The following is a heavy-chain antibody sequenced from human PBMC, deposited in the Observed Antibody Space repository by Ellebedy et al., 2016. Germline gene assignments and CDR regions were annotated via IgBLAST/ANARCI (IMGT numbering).Heavy chain of an antibody. D-gene: IGHD3-9*01. CDR1: GFTFTSSA. CDR2: IVVGSGNT. CDR3: ARGIESYYDILTGYYRQFDY. J-gene: IGHJ4*02. V-gene: IGHV1-58*01. Sequence: SVKVSCXASGFTFTSSAVQWVRQARGQRLEWIGWIVVGSGNTNYAQKFQERVTITRDTSTSTVYMELSSLRSEDTAVYYCARGIESYYDILTGYYRQFDYWGQGTLVTVSS.